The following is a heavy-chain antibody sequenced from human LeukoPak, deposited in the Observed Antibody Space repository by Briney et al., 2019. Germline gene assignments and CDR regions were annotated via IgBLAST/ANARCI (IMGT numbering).Heavy chain of an antibody. Sequence: QSGGSLRLSCAASGFTFSSYAMSWVRQAPGKGLEWVSAISGSGGSTYYADSVKGRFTISRDNSKNTLYLQMNSLRAEDTAVYYCAKAGDYVPYFDYWGQGTLVTVSS. CDR2: ISGSGGST. V-gene: IGHV3-23*01. J-gene: IGHJ4*02. D-gene: IGHD4-17*01. CDR1: GFTFSSYA. CDR3: AKAGDYVPYFDY.